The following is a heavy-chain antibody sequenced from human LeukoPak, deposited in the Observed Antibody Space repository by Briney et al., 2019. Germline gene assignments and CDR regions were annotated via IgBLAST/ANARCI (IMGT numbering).Heavy chain of an antibody. CDR1: GFTFSSYR. Sequence: GGSLRLSCAASGFTFSSYRMSWVRQAPGKGLEWVANIKQDGSEKYYVDSVKGRFTISRDNAKNSLYLQMNSLRAEDTAVYYCARDLAIEPSSYDTYYYYYGMDVWGQGTTVTVSS. CDR3: ARDLAIEPSSYDTYYYYYGMDV. V-gene: IGHV3-7*01. J-gene: IGHJ6*02. CDR2: IKQDGSEK. D-gene: IGHD5-12*01.